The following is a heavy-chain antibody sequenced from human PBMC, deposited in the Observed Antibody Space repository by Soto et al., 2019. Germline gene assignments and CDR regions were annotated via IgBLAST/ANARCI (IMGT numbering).Heavy chain of an antibody. V-gene: IGHV3-23*01. CDR1: GFTFNSYA. Sequence: EVQLLESGGGLVQPGGSLRLSCAASGFTFNSYAMSWVRQAPGKGLEWVSAISGSGGSTYYADSVKGRFTISRDNSKNTLYLQMNSLRAEDTAVYYCAKDRRIVVVVAPFDYWGQGTLVTVSS. CDR3: AKDRRIVVVVAPFDY. D-gene: IGHD2-15*01. J-gene: IGHJ4*02. CDR2: ISGSGGST.